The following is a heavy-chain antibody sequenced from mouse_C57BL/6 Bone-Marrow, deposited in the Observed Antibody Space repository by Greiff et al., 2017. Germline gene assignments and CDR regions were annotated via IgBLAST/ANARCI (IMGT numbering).Heavy chain of an antibody. J-gene: IGHJ2*01. CDR3: TRGRDTTRRFDY. Sequence: VQLQQSGPELVRPGVSVKISCKGSGYTFTDYAMHWVKQSHAKSLEWIGVISTYYGDASYNQKFKDKATMTVDKSSSTAYMELARLTSESSAVSYGTRGRDTTRRFDYWGQGTTLTVSS. D-gene: IGHD1-1*01. CDR1: GYTFTDYA. CDR2: ISTYYGDA. V-gene: IGHV1-67*01.